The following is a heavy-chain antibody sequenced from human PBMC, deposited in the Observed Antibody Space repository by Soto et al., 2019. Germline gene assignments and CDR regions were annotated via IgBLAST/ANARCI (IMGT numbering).Heavy chain of an antibody. J-gene: IGHJ4*02. CDR2: IKSKIDGGTT. D-gene: IGHD6-6*01. Sequence: EVQLVESGGGLVKPGGSLRVYCAASGITFSNAWMTWVRQAPGKGLEWVGRIKSKIDGGTTDYGVPVKGRYTISRDDSNNTLYLQMNILKNEDTAGYYCTTGRYSSSLYFDSWGQGTLVTVSS. V-gene: IGHV3-15*01. CDR1: GITFSNAW. CDR3: TTGRYSSSLYFDS.